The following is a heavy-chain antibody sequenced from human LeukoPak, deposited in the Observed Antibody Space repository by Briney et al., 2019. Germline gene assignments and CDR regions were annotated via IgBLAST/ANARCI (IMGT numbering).Heavy chain of an antibody. D-gene: IGHD3-10*01. CDR2: ISSTSRYI. Sequence: PGGSLRLSCAASGFTFSSYSMNWVRQAPGKGLEWVSSISSTSRYIYYADSVKGRFTISRDNAKSSLYLQMNSLRAEDTAVYYCARDRGGSGRGWFDSWGQGTLVTVSS. CDR1: GFTFSSYS. J-gene: IGHJ5*01. V-gene: IGHV3-21*04. CDR3: ARDRGGSGRGWFDS.